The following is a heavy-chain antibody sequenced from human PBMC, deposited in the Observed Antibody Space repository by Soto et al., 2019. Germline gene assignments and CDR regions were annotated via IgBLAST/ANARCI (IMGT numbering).Heavy chain of an antibody. CDR2: INPNSGGT. J-gene: IGHJ6*02. D-gene: IGHD1-26*01. Sequence: ASVKVSCKASGYTFTGYYMHWVRQAPGQGPEWMGWINPNSGGTNYAQKFQGRVTMTRDTSISTAYMELSRLRSDDTAVYYCARAVTDLGATPNYYYYYGMDVWGQGTTVTVS. V-gene: IGHV1-2*02. CDR1: GYTFTGYY. CDR3: ARAVTDLGATPNYYYYYGMDV.